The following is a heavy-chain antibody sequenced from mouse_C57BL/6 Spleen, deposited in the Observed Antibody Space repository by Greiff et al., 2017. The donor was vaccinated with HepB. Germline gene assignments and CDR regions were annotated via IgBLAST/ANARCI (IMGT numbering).Heavy chain of an antibody. J-gene: IGHJ4*01. D-gene: IGHD1-1*01. CDR2: ISYSGST. Sequence: EVQLQESGPGMVKPSQSLSLTCTVTGYSITSGYDWHWIRHFPGNKLEWMGYISYSGSTNYNPSLKSRISITHDTSKNHFFLKLNSVTTEDTATYYCASSLYDFYAMDYWGQGTSVTVSS. CDR3: ASSLYDFYAMDY. CDR1: GYSITSGYD. V-gene: IGHV3-1*01.